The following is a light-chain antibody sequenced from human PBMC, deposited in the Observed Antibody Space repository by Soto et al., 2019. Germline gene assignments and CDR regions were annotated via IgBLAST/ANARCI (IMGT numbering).Light chain of an antibody. CDR2: SAS. CDR1: QSISTY. V-gene: IGKV1-39*01. CDR3: QQSYSNVMYT. J-gene: IGKJ2*01. Sequence: DIQMTQSPSSLSASVGDRVTITCRASQSISTYLHWYQQKPGKAPRVLISSASTLQSGVPSRFSGSGSGTEFTLTISSLQPEDFATYYCQQSYSNVMYTFGQGTKVDMK.